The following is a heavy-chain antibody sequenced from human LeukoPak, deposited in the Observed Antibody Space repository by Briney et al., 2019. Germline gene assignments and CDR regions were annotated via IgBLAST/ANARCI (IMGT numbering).Heavy chain of an antibody. CDR3: AKDQQVGAAAYYFDS. V-gene: IGHV3-30*18. Sequence: GGSLRLSCAASGFTFSRYGLHWVRQAPGKGREWVTVIADDGKDKKYADSVKGRFTISRDNSKSTLYLQMNSLRAEDTGVYYCAKDQQVGAAAYYFDSWGQGTLVTVSS. CDR1: GFTFSRYG. J-gene: IGHJ4*02. D-gene: IGHD2-2*01. CDR2: IADDGKDK.